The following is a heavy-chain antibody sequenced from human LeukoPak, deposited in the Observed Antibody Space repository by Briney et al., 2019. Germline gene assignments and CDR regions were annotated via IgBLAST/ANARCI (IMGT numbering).Heavy chain of an antibody. V-gene: IGHV4-59*11. J-gene: IGHJ4*02. CDR3: AREEDAVDY. CDR1: GGSISSHY. Sequence: SETLFLTCTVSGGSISSHYWSWIRQPPGKGLEWIGYIYYSGSTNYNPSLKSRVTISVDTSKNQFSLKLSSVTAADTAVYYCAREEDAVDYWGQGTLVTVSS. CDR2: IYYSGST.